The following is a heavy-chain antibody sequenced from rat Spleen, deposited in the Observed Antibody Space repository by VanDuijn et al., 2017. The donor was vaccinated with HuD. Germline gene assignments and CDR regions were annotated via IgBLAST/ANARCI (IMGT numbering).Heavy chain of an antibody. Sequence: EVQLVESGGGLVQPGRSLKLSCAASGFTFSNYYMAWVRQAPTKGLEWVASITNSGDSTYYRDSVKGRFTISRDNAKSTLYLQMDSLRSEDTATYYCARPHSSLYVMDAWGQGASVTVSS. V-gene: IGHV5S23*01. CDR2: ITNSGDST. J-gene: IGHJ4*01. CDR1: GFTFSNYY. D-gene: IGHD1-2*01. CDR3: ARPHSSLYVMDA.